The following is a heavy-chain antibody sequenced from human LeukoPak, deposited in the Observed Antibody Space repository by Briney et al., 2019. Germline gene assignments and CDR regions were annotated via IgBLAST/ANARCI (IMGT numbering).Heavy chain of an antibody. Sequence: PGGTLRLSCAASGFTFSSYGMSWVRQAPGKGLEWVSAISGSGGSTYYADSVKGRFTISRDNSKNTLYLQMNSLRAEDTAVYYCAKDSGKVLLWFGGGDYWGQGTLVTVSS. CDR1: GFTFSSYG. V-gene: IGHV3-23*01. D-gene: IGHD3-10*01. CDR2: ISGSGGST. CDR3: AKDSGKVLLWFGGGDY. J-gene: IGHJ4*02.